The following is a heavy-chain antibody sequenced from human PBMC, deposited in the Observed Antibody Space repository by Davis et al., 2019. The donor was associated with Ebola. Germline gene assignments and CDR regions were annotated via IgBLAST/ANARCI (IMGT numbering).Heavy chain of an antibody. V-gene: IGHV1-3*04. Sequence: AASVKVSCKASGYSFTNYAVHWVRQAPGQRLEWMGWINTGNGNTEYSQKFQGRVTITRDTSAGTAYMELSSLRSEDTAVYFCARDEFDYWGQGTLVTVSS. CDR1: GYSFTNYA. CDR3: ARDEFDY. CDR2: INTGNGNT. J-gene: IGHJ4*02.